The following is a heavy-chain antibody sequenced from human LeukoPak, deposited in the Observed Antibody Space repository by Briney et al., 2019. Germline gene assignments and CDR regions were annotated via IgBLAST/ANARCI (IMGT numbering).Heavy chain of an antibody. Sequence: ASVKVSCKASGYTLTGYYMHWVRQAPGQGLEWMGRINPNSGGTNYAQKFQGRVTMTRDTSISTAYMELSRLRSDDTAVYCCARETVAGTNFDYWGQGTLVTVYS. J-gene: IGHJ4*02. CDR1: GYTLTGYY. CDR3: ARETVAGTNFDY. D-gene: IGHD6-19*01. CDR2: INPNSGGT. V-gene: IGHV1-2*06.